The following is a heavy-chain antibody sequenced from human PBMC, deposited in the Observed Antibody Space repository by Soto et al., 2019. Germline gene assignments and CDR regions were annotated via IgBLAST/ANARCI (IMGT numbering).Heavy chain of an antibody. CDR1: GYTFTNFD. CDR2: ISPYTDTP. J-gene: IGHJ5*02. Sequence: AASVKVSCKASGYTFTNFDITWVRRAPGQGLEWMGWISPYTDTPNYAQKFQGRVAMTIGTSTSTAYMDLRSLTSADTAVYYCGRVIRGVEAWFVHWGQGTLVTVSS. D-gene: IGHD2-8*01. CDR3: GRVIRGVEAWFVH. V-gene: IGHV1-18*01.